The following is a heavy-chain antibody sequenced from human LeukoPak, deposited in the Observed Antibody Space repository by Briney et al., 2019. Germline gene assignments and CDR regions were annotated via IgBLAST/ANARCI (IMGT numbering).Heavy chain of an antibody. CDR2: IYYSGST. CDR3: ARYGSGSHDY. J-gene: IGHJ4*02. D-gene: IGHD3-10*01. CDR1: GGSISSYY. V-gene: IGHV4-59*01. Sequence: PSETLSLTCTVSGGSISSYYWSWIRQPPGKGLEWNGYIYYSGSTNYNPSLKSRVTISVDTSKNQFSLKLSSVTAADTAVYYCARYGSGSHDYWGQGTLVTVSS.